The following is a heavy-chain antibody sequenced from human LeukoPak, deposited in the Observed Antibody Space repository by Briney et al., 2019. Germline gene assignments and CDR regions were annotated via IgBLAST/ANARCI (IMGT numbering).Heavy chain of an antibody. CDR2: IHYSGST. Sequence: SETLSLTCTVSGDSIRSYYWSWIRQPPGKGLEWIGNIHYSGSTKYNPSLKSRVTISVDTSKNQFSLRVTSLTAADTAVYYCARLGTLHDAFDVWGQGTLVTVSS. D-gene: IGHD3-16*01. CDR3: ARLGTLHDAFDV. J-gene: IGHJ3*01. CDR1: GDSIRSYY. V-gene: IGHV4-59*12.